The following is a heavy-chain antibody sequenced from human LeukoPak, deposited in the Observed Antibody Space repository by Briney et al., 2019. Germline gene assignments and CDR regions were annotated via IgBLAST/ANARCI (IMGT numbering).Heavy chain of an antibody. CDR2: INSDGSST. CDR1: GFTLSSSW. Sequence: GGSLRLSCAASGFTLSSSWMHWVRQAPGKGLVWVSGINSDGSSTKCADSVKGRFTIFRDNAKNTLYLQMSSLRAEDTAVYYCARNLFAGDCAWGQGTLVTVSS. CDR3: ARNLFAGDCA. D-gene: IGHD2-21*02. J-gene: IGHJ5*02. V-gene: IGHV3-74*03.